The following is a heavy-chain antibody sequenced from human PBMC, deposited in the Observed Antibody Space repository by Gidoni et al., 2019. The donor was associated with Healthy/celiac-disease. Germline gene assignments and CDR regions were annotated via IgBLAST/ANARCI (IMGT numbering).Heavy chain of an antibody. Sequence: QVQLVESGGGVVQPGRSLRLSCAASGFTFSSYGMHWVRQAPGKGLELVAVISYDGSNKYYADSVKGRFTISRDNSKNTLYLQMNSLRAEDTAVYYCAKTRYSYGYEDYWGQGTLVTVSS. CDR3: AKTRYSYGYEDY. CDR2: ISYDGSNK. J-gene: IGHJ4*02. V-gene: IGHV3-30*18. CDR1: GFTFSSYG. D-gene: IGHD5-18*01.